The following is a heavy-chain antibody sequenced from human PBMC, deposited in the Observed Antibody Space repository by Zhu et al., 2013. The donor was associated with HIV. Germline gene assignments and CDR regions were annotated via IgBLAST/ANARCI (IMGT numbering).Heavy chain of an antibody. CDR1: GYTFTSYY. CDR3: ARDRGGATTNYYYMDV. V-gene: IGHV1-46*01. D-gene: IGHD1-26*01. CDR2: INPSGGST. J-gene: IGHJ6*03. Sequence: QVQLVQSGAEVKKPGASVKVSCKASGYTFTSYYMHWVRQAPGQGLEWMGIINPSGGSTSYAQKFQGRVTMTRDTSTSTVYMELSSLRSEDTAVYYCARDRGGATTNYYYMDVWGKGTTVTVSS.